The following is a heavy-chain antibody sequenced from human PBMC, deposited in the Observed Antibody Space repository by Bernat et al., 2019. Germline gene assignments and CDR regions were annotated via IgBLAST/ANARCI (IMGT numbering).Heavy chain of an antibody. Sequence: EVQLVESGGGLVQPGGSLRLSCAASGFTFSSYSMNWVRQAPGKGLEWVSSISSSSSYIYYADSVKGRFTISRDNAKNSLYLQMNSLRAEDTAVYYCARDTAYVRAASYYYYYYMDVWGKGTTVTVSS. CDR2: ISSSSSYI. V-gene: IGHV3-21*01. J-gene: IGHJ6*03. CDR3: ARDTAYVRAASYYYYYYMDV. D-gene: IGHD3-10*02. CDR1: GFTFSSYS.